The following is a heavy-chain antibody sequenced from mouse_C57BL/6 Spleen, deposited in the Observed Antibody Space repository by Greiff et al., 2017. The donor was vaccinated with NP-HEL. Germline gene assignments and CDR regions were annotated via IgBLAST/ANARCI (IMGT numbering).Heavy chain of an antibody. CDR2: IYPGDGDT. CDR3: ARSGLRLAY. J-gene: IGHJ3*01. D-gene: IGHD3-2*02. Sequence: VQLQQSGPELVKPGASVKISCKASGYAFSGSWMNWVKQRPGKGLEWIGRIYPGDGDTNYNGKFKGKATLTADKSSSTAYMQLSSLTSEDSAVYFCARSGLRLAYWGQGTLVTVSA. CDR1: GYAFSGSW. V-gene: IGHV1-82*01.